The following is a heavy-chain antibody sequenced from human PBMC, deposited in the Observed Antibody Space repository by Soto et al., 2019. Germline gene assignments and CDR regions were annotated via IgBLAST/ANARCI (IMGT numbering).Heavy chain of an antibody. V-gene: IGHV1-24*01. Sequence: ASVKVSCKVSGYTLTELSMHWVRQAPGKGLEWMGGFDPEDGETIYAQKFQGRVTITADESTSTAYMELSSLRSEDTAVYYCAVLEDFVDVWGQGTTVTVSS. CDR2: FDPEDGET. J-gene: IGHJ6*02. D-gene: IGHD3-3*01. CDR3: AVLEDFVDV. CDR1: GYTLTELS.